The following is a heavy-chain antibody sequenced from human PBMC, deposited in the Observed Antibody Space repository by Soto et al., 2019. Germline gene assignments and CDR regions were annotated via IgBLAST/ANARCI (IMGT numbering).Heavy chain of an antibody. J-gene: IGHJ4*02. D-gene: IGHD1-26*01. CDR3: ARRPRGVSGSYYDY. CDR2: IYPDDSDT. Sequence: GESLKISCKGSGYSFPNYWIGWVRQMPGKGLEWMGIIYPDDSDTRYSPSFQGQVTISADKSITTAYLQWSSLKASDTAVYYCARRPRGVSGSYYDYWGQGVLVTVSS. V-gene: IGHV5-51*01. CDR1: GYSFPNYW.